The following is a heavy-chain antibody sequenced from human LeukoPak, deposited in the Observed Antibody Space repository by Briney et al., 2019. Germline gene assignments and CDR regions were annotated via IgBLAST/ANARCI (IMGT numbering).Heavy chain of an antibody. CDR1: GFTFSSYS. J-gene: IGHJ6*03. V-gene: IGHV3-48*04. D-gene: IGHD2-8*01. Sequence: GGSLRLSCAASGFTFSSYSMNWVRQAPGKGLEWISYISSSSSTIYYADSAKGRFTISRDNAKNSLYLQMNSLRAEDTAVYYCARDNFCIYPDYYYYYMDVWGKGTTVTVSS. CDR2: ISSSSSTI. CDR3: ARDNFCIYPDYYYYYMDV.